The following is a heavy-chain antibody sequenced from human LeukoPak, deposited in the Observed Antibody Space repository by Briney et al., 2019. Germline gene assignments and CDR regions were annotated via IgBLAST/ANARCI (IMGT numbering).Heavy chain of an antibody. V-gene: IGHV3-21*01. Sequence: GGSLRLSCAASGFTFSSYSMNWVRQAPGKGLEWVSSISSSSSYIYYADSVKGRFTISRDNAKNSLYLQMNSLRAEDTAVYYRARGLAEYCSSTSCYSDHYFDYWGQGTLVTVPP. J-gene: IGHJ4*02. D-gene: IGHD2-2*01. CDR3: ARGLAEYCSSTSCYSDHYFDY. CDR1: GFTFSSYS. CDR2: ISSSSSYI.